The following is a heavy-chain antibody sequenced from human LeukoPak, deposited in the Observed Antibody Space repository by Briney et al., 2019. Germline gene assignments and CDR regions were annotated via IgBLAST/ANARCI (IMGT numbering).Heavy chain of an antibody. CDR2: IRSKANSYAT. CDR3: ARGPPHYYDSSGYWSNYYFDY. V-gene: IGHV3-73*01. CDR1: GFTFSGSA. J-gene: IGHJ4*02. D-gene: IGHD3-22*01. Sequence: GGSLRLSCAASGFTFSGSAMHWVRQASGKGLEWVGRIRSKANSYATAYAASVKGRFTISRDNSKNTLYLQMNSLRAEDTAVYYCARGPPHYYDSSGYWSNYYFDYWGQGTLVTVSS.